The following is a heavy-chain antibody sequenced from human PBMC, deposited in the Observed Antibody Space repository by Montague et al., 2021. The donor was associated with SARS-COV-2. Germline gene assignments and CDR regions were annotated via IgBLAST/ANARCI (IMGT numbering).Heavy chain of an antibody. J-gene: IGHJ6*02. CDR1: GFTFSSYA. D-gene: IGHD5-12*01. V-gene: IGHV3-30-3*01. CDR2: ISYDGSNK. Sequence: SLRLSCAASGFTFSSYAMHWVRQAPGKGLEWVAVISYDGSNKYYADSVKGRFTISRDNSKNTLYLQMNSLRAEDTAVYYCARDIGATSSLYYYYYCMDVWGQGTTVTVSS. CDR3: ARDIGATSSLYYYYYCMDV.